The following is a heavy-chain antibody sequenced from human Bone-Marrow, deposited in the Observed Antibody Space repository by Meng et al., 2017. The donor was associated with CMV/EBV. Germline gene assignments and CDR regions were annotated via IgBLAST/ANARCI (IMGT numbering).Heavy chain of an antibody. J-gene: IGHJ5*02. CDR1: GYTFTGYY. V-gene: IGHV1-2*02. D-gene: IGHD2-2*01. CDR2: INPNSGGT. CDR3: ARDLLDCSSTSCQAAFDP. Sequence: KVSCKASGYTFTGYYMHWVRQAPGQGLEWMGWINPNSGGTNYAQKFQGRVTMTRDTSISTAYMELSRLRSDDTAVYYCARDLLDCSSTSCQAAFDPWGQGTLVTVSS.